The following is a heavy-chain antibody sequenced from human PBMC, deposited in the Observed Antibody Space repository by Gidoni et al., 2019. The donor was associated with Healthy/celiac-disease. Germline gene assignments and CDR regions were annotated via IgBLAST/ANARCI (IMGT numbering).Heavy chain of an antibody. Sequence: EVQLVESGGGLVQPGGSLRLSCAASGFTFSSYWMSWVRQAPGKGLEWMANIKQDGSEKYYVDSVKGRFTISRDNAKNSLYLQMNSLRAEDTAVYYCARDDPGIAVAGTPAGEYWGQGTLVTVSS. D-gene: IGHD6-19*01. J-gene: IGHJ4*02. CDR3: ARDDPGIAVAGTPAGEY. V-gene: IGHV3-7*03. CDR2: IKQDGSEK. CDR1: GFTFSSYW.